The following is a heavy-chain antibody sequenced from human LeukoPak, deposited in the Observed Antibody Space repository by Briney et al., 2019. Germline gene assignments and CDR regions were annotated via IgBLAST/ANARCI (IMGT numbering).Heavy chain of an antibody. Sequence: SETLSLTCTVSGGSISSYYWSWIRQPPGKGLEWIGYIYYSGSTNYNPSLKSRVTISVDTSKNQFSLKLSSVTAADTAVYYCAGATQRYCSSTSCYYDAFDIWGQGTMVTVSS. J-gene: IGHJ3*02. D-gene: IGHD2-2*01. CDR2: IYYSGST. CDR1: GGSISSYY. CDR3: AGATQRYCSSTSCYYDAFDI. V-gene: IGHV4-59*01.